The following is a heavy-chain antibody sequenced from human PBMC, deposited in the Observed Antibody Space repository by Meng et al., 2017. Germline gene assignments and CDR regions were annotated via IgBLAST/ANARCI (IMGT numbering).Heavy chain of an antibody. CDR2: AYYRSKWYH. CDR3: ARGSYSFDS. D-gene: IGHD1-26*01. J-gene: IGHJ4*02. Sequence: QKPLQDSGPGLVKPSQTLSLICASSGDSVSSNSAAWNWIRQSPSRGLEWLGRAYYRSKWYHDYAESVKSRISIDPDTSKNQFSLQLRSVTPEDSAVYYCARGSYSFDSWGQRTLVTVSS. V-gene: IGHV6-1*01. CDR1: GDSVSSNSAA.